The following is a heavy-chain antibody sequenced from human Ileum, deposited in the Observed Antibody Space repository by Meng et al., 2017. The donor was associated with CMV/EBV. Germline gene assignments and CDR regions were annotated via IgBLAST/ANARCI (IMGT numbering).Heavy chain of an antibody. CDR1: GGSMSSYS. Sequence: GELPEAGPGLVKPSKPPPLTCTVSGGSMSSYSWSWIRQPAGKGLEWIGRIYTSGSSNYNSSLKSRVTMSVDTSKNQFSMKLNSVTAADTAVYYCAREGPTDWGRALDYWGQGTLVTVFS. J-gene: IGHJ4*02. CDR3: AREGPTDWGRALDY. CDR2: IYTSGSS. V-gene: IGHV4-4*07. D-gene: IGHD7-27*01.